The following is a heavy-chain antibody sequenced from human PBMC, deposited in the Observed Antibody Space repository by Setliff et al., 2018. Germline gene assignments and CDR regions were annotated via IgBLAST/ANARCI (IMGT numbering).Heavy chain of an antibody. D-gene: IGHD2-15*01. J-gene: IGHJ6*03. CDR1: DGSSSSHY. V-gene: IGHV4-59*11. CDR2: IHFSGTT. Sequence: SETLSLTCTVSDGSSSSHYWSWIRQPPGKGLEWIGYIHFSGTTNYNPSLKSRVTLSLDTSKNQFSLELTSVTAADTAVYYCARGVVAAFMDVWGKGTTVTVSS. CDR3: ARGVVAAFMDV.